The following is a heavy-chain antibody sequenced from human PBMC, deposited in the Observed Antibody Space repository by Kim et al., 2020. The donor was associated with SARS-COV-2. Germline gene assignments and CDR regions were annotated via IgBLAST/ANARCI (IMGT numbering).Heavy chain of an antibody. V-gene: IGHV3-15*01. D-gene: IGHD3-10*01. CDR2: IKSKSDGETT. J-gene: IGHJ4*02. CDR3: LWFGQVFTYANIY. CDR1: GFTFSKAW. Sequence: GGSLRLSCAASGFTFSKAWMSWVRQAPGKGLEWVGRIKSKSDGETTDYAAPVKGRFTISRDDSKNTLSLQMNSLQTEDTAVYYCLWFGQVFTYANIYWGQGTLVTVSP.